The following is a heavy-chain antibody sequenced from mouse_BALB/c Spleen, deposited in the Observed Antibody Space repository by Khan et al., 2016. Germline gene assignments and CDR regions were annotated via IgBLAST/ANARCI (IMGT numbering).Heavy chain of an antibody. CDR2: IRNKANGYTT. J-gene: IGHJ4*01. D-gene: IGHD2-4*01. CDR3: ARAYDYGYAMDY. Sequence: EVELVESGGGLVQPGGSLRLSCATSGFTFTDYYMSWVRQPPGKALEWLGFIRNKANGYTTEYSASVKGRFTISRDNSQSILYLQINTLRAEDSATYYCARAYDYGYAMDYWGQGTSVTVSS. V-gene: IGHV7-3*02. CDR1: GFTFTDYY.